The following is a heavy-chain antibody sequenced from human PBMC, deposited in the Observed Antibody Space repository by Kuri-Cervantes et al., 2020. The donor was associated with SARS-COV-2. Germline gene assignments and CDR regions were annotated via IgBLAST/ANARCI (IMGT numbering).Heavy chain of an antibody. D-gene: IGHD2-21*02. CDR3: AHTVVTVWGAYYYYYGMDV. CDR2: IYWDDDK. Sequence: SGPTLVKPTQTLTLTCTFSGFSLSTSGVGVGWIRQPPGKALEWLALIYWDDDKRYSPSLKSRLTITKDTSKNQVVLTMTNMDPVDTATYYCAHTVVTVWGAYYYYYGMDVWGQGTMVTVAS. J-gene: IGHJ6*02. V-gene: IGHV2-5*02. CDR1: GFSLSTSGVG.